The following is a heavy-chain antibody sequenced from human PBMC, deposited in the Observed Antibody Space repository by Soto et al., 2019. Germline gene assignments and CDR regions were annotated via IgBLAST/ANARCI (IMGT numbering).Heavy chain of an antibody. CDR1: GGSISSGGYY. V-gene: IGHV4-31*03. D-gene: IGHD3-22*01. J-gene: IGHJ5*02. CDR3: ARDSGYYDSSGNNWFDP. Sequence: ASETLSLTCTVSGGSISSGGYYWSWIRQHPGKGLEWIGYIYYSGSTYYNPSLKSRVTISVDTSKNQFSLKLSSVTAADTAVYYCARDSGYYDSSGNNWFDPWGQGTLVTVSS. CDR2: IYYSGST.